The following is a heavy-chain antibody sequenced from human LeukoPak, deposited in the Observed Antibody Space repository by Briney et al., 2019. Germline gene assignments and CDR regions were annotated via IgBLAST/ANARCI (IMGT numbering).Heavy chain of an antibody. V-gene: IGHV4-59*01. Sequence: PSETLSLTCTVSGGSISSYYWSWIRQPPGKGLEWIGYIYYSGSTNYNPSLKSRVTISVDTSKNQFSLKLSSVTAADTAVYYCARDEVPNYGGKVRAFDIWGQGTMVTVSS. J-gene: IGHJ3*02. CDR1: GGSISSYY. CDR2: IYYSGST. CDR3: ARDEVPNYGGKVRAFDI. D-gene: IGHD4-23*01.